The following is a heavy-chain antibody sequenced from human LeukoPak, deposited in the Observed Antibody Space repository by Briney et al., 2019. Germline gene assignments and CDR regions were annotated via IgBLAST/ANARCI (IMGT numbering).Heavy chain of an antibody. V-gene: IGHV3-21*01. CDR1: GGSISSSSN. J-gene: IGHJ6*02. CDR3: ARGIYGDYRSYYYYYGMDV. CDR2: ISSSSSYI. D-gene: IGHD4-17*01. Sequence: PSETLSLTCSVSGGSISSSSNYWGWIRQPPGKELEWVSSISSSSSYIYYADSVKGRFTISRDNAKNSLYMQMNSLRAEDTAVYYCARGIYGDYRSYYYYYGMDVWGQGTTVTVSS.